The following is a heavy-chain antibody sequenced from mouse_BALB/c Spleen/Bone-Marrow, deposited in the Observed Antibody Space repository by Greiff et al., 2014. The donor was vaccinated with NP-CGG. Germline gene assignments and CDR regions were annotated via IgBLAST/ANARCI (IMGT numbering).Heavy chain of an antibody. Sequence: EVQLQQSGAELVKPGASVKLSCTASGFNIKDTYIYWVKQRPEQGLEWVGRIDPANGNTKYDPEFQGKATIAADTSSNTAYLQLSSLTSEDTAVCYCSRGYYDYLFALDYWGHGTSVTVSS. V-gene: IGHV14-3*02. D-gene: IGHD5-5*01. CDR1: GFNIKDTY. CDR2: IDPANGNT. J-gene: IGHJ4*01. CDR3: SRGYYDYLFALDY.